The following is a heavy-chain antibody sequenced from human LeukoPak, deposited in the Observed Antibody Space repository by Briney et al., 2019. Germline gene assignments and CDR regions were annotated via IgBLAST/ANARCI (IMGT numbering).Heavy chain of an antibody. CDR1: GDSVSSNRAT. Sequence: SQTLSLTCAISGDSVSSNRATWNWIRQSPSRGLEWLGRTYYGSGWSIEYASSVRSRLTIHSDTSRNQFSLQVTSVTPEDTAVYYCARSNEVGAFDAWGQGIMVIVSS. CDR2: TYYGSGWSI. V-gene: IGHV6-1*01. J-gene: IGHJ3*01. CDR3: ARSNEVGAFDA. D-gene: IGHD1-1*01.